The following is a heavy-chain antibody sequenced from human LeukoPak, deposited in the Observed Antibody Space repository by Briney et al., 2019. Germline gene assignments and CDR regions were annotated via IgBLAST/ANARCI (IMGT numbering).Heavy chain of an antibody. D-gene: IGHD2-21*02. CDR2: IYYTGTT. CDR1: GGSISNNY. Sequence: PSETLSLTCAVSGGSISNNYWTWIRQPPGKGLEWIGYIYYTGTTNYNPSLKSRVTISVDTSKNQFSLRLGSVTAADTAVYFCARRSLVFPYWYFDLWGRGTLVTVSS. V-gene: IGHV4-59*08. CDR3: ARRSLVFPYWYFDL. J-gene: IGHJ2*01.